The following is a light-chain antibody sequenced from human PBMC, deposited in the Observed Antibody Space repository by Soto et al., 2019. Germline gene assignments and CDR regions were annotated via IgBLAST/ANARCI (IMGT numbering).Light chain of an antibody. CDR1: QSISSY. J-gene: IGKJ2*01. V-gene: IGKV1-39*01. Sequence: DIQMTQSPSSLSASVGDRVTITCRASQSISSYLNWYQQKPGKAPKLLIYAASSLQSGVPSRFSGSGSGTDFTLTISSLQPEDFATYYGQQSYSTPRTFGQGTKREIK. CDR3: QQSYSTPRT. CDR2: AAS.